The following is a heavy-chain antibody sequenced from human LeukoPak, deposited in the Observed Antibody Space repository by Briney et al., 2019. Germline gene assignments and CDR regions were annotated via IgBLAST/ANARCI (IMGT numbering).Heavy chain of an antibody. Sequence: ASVKVSCKASGGTFSSYAISWVRQAPGQGLEWMGWISAYNGNTNYTQKLQGRVTMTTDTSTSTAYMELRSLRSDDTAVYYYARVYRPGLVADGFDYWGQGTLVTVSS. D-gene: IGHD2-15*01. CDR1: GGTFSSYA. V-gene: IGHV1-18*01. J-gene: IGHJ4*02. CDR3: ARVYRPGLVADGFDY. CDR2: ISAYNGNT.